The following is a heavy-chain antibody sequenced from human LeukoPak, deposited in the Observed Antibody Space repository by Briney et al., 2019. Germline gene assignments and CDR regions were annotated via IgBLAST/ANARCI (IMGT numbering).Heavy chain of an antibody. CDR3: AKPRSGSANWALQIFDN. CDR2: ICGRGGNT. Sequence: GGSLRLSCAASGFTLTSYAMSWVRQAPGKGLQWVSLICGRGGNTYYADSVKGRFTISRDNSNNALYVQMNSLRAEDTAVYYCAKPRSGSANWALQIFDNWGQGTLVTVSS. J-gene: IGHJ4*02. CDR1: GFTLTSYA. D-gene: IGHD1-1*01. V-gene: IGHV3-23*01.